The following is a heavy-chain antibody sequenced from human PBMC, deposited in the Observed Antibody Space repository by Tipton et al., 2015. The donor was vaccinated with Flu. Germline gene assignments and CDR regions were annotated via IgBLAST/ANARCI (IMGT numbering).Heavy chain of an antibody. CDR3: ARGDTSGYEGYYYYGMDV. CDR1: GYTFTGYY. J-gene: IGHJ6*02. CDR2: INPNSGGT. D-gene: IGHD5-12*01. Sequence: QLVQSGAEVKKPGASVKVSCKASGYTFTGYYMHWVRQAPGQGLEWMGWINPNSGGTNYAPKFQGRVTMTRDTSISTAYMELSRLRSDDTAVYYCARGDTSGYEGYYYYGMDVWGQGTTVTVSS. V-gene: IGHV1-2*02.